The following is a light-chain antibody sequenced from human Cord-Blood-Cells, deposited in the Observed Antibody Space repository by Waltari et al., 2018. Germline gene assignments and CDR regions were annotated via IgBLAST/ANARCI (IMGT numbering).Light chain of an antibody. V-gene: IGLV2-11*01. CDR1: SNDVGCYYY. Sequence: QSPLTPPRSVSGPPRPSVTISCTRTSNDVGCYYYSSWYQQHPGKAPKLMIYDVSKRPSGVPDRFSGSKSGNTASLTISGLQAEDEADYYCCSYAGSYKVFGTGTKVTVL. CDR2: DVS. J-gene: IGLJ1*01. CDR3: CSYAGSYKV.